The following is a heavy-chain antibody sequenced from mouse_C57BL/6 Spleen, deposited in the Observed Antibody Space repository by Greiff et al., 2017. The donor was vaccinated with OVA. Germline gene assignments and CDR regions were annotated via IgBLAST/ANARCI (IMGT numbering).Heavy chain of an antibody. Sequence: EVQLQQSGPELVKPGASVKLSCKASGYTFTDYYMNWVKQSHGKSLEWIGDINPNNGGTSYNQKFKGKATLTVDKSSSTAYMELRSLTSEDSAVYYCARRTAQATSFAYWGQGTLVTVSA. J-gene: IGHJ3*01. V-gene: IGHV1-26*01. CDR1: GYTFTDYY. CDR2: INPNNGGT. D-gene: IGHD3-2*02. CDR3: ARRTAQATSFAY.